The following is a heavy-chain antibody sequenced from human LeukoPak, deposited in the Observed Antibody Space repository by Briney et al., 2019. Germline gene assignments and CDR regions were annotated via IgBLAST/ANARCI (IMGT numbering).Heavy chain of an antibody. CDR1: GVSVSSYC. CDR3: ARNYGPGAFDI. V-gene: IGHV4-59*02. D-gene: IGHD3-10*01. J-gene: IGHJ3*02. CDR2: ISNGGTT. Sequence: SETLSLTCTVSGVSVSSYCWSWVRRPPGRGLEWLGYISNGGTTNYNPSLKSRVTISADTSKNQFSLNLGSVTAADTAVYYCARNYGPGAFDIWGQGTMVTVSS.